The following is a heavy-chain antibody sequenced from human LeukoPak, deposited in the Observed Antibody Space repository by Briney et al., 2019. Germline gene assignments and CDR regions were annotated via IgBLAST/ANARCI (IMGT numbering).Heavy chain of an antibody. Sequence: SETLSLTCTVSGGSISSSSYYWGWIRQPPGKGLEWIGSIYYSGSTYYNPSLKSRVTISVDTSKNQFSLKLSSVTAADTAVYYCARGSGEDYYYYYMDVWGKGTTVTVSS. CDR2: IYYSGST. J-gene: IGHJ6*03. CDR3: ARGSGEDYYYYYMDV. V-gene: IGHV4-39*07. D-gene: IGHD2-15*01. CDR1: GGSISSSSYY.